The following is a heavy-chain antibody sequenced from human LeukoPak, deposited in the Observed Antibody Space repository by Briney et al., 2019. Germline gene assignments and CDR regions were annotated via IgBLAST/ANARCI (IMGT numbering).Heavy chain of an antibody. V-gene: IGHV1-69*13. CDR1: GGTFSSYA. D-gene: IGHD5-24*01. J-gene: IGHJ4*02. Sequence: SVKVSCKASGGTFSSYAISWVRQALGQGLEWMGGIIPIFGTANYAQKFQGRVTITADESTSTAYMELSSLRSEDTAVYYCARVMGPRDGYNSPFDYWGQGTLVTVSS. CDR2: IIPIFGTA. CDR3: ARVMGPRDGYNSPFDY.